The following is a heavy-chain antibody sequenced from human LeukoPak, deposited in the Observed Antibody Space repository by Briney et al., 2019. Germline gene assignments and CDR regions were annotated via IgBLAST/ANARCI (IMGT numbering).Heavy chain of an antibody. Sequence: SETLSLTCAVYGGSFIGYYWSWIRQPPGKGLEWIGEINHSGSTNYNPSLKSRVTISVDTSKNQFSLKLSSVTAADTAVYYCARGRAASRLQKIDYYSYGMDVWGQGTTVTVSS. CDR3: ARGRAASRLQKIDYYSYGMDV. J-gene: IGHJ6*02. CDR2: INHSGST. D-gene: IGHD6-13*01. V-gene: IGHV4-34*01. CDR1: GGSFIGYY.